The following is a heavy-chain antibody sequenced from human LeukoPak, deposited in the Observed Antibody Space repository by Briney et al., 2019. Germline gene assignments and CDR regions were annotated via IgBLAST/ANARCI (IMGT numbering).Heavy chain of an antibody. Sequence: GGSLRLSCAASGFTFSSYAMNWVRQAPGKGLEWVGRIRSNSDGGTIDYAAPVKGRFTLSRDDSKTTLYLQMNSLQTEDTAVYYCATDFYDSTWGQGTLVTVSS. CDR2: IRSNSDGGTI. V-gene: IGHV3-15*07. CDR1: GFTFSSYA. J-gene: IGHJ5*02. CDR3: ATDFYDST. D-gene: IGHD3-22*01.